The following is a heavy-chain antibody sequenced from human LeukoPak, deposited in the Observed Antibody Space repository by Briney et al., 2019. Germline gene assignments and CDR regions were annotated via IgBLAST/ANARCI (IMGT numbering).Heavy chain of an antibody. Sequence: SVKVSCKASGGTFSSYAISWVRQAPGQGLEWMGRIIPILGIANYARKFQGRVTITADKSTSTAYMELSSLRSEETAVYYCAREKESSGYYSPAGGDAGQYWGQGTLVTVSS. J-gene: IGHJ4*02. CDR3: AREKESSGYYSPAGGDAGQY. CDR2: IIPILGIA. CDR1: GGTFSSYA. V-gene: IGHV1-69*04. D-gene: IGHD3-10*01.